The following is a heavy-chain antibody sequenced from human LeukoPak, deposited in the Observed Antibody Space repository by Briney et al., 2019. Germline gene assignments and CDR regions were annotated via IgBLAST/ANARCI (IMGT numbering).Heavy chain of an antibody. CDR2: IIGSGGST. Sequence: AGGSLRLSCAASGVTFSSYAMSWVRQAPGKGLEWVSAIIGSGGSTYYADSVKGRFTISRDNSKNTLYLQRNSMRAEDTAVYYCAKYARGWYGLLFDYWGQGTLVTVSS. J-gene: IGHJ4*02. D-gene: IGHD6-19*01. CDR1: GVTFSSYA. V-gene: IGHV3-23*01. CDR3: AKYARGWYGLLFDY.